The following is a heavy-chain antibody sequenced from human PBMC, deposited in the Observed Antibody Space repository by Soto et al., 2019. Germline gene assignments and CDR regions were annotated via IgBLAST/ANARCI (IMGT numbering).Heavy chain of an antibody. J-gene: IGHJ4*02. V-gene: IGHV3-48*02. D-gene: IGHD3-22*01. Sequence: EVQLVESGGGLVQPGGSLRLSCGASGFTFSNFHMNWVRQAPGKGLERVSYISSSGSTTYYAYSVKGRFTSSRDNARNSLFLQMSSLRDEDTAVYYCARDAFDYDSTGYHSDYWGQGTLVTVSS. CDR1: GFTFSNFH. CDR2: ISSSGSTT. CDR3: ARDAFDYDSTGYHSDY.